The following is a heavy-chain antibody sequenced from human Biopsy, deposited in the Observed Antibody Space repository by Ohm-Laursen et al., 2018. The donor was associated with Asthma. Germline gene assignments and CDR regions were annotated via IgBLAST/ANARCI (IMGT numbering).Heavy chain of an antibody. Sequence: SLRLSCAASGVMISAKYINWARQAPGKGLEWVSTIYSGGDTFYAESVQGRFTISRDYSKNTVYLQMHSLTTEDTAVYFCATPYYYDSSGWGYWGQGTLVTVSS. V-gene: IGHV3-53*01. CDR3: ATPYYYDSSGWGY. J-gene: IGHJ4*02. D-gene: IGHD3-22*01. CDR2: IYSGGDT. CDR1: GVMISAKY.